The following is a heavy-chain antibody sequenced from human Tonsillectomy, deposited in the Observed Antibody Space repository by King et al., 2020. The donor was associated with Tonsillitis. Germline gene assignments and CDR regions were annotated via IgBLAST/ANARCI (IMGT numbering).Heavy chain of an antibody. CDR2: ISSISTTI. CDR1: GFTFNRYS. V-gene: IGHV3-48*02. CDR3: ARDRYEYDSSDYYPYYFDY. Sequence: VQLVQSGGGLVQPGGSLRLSCAASGFTFNRYSMNWVRQAPGKGLEWVSYISSISTTIYYADSVKGRFIISRDNAKNSLYLQMDSLGDEDTAVYYCARDRYEYDSSDYYPYYFDYWGQGALVTVSS. D-gene: IGHD3-22*01. J-gene: IGHJ4*02.